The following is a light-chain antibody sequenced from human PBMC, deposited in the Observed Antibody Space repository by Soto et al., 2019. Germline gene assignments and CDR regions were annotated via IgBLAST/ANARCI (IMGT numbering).Light chain of an antibody. J-gene: IGLJ1*01. CDR3: SSYTSSSTYV. Sequence: QSALTQPASVSGSPGQSITISCTGTSSDVGDYNYVSWYQHHPGKAPKLMTYDVSNRPSGVSNRFSGSKSGNTASLTISGLQAEDEAEYYCSSYTSSSTYVFGTGTKLTVL. CDR1: SSDVGDYNY. V-gene: IGLV2-14*01. CDR2: DVS.